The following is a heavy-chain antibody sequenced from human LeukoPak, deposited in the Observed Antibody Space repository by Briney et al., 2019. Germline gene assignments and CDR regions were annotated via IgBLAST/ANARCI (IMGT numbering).Heavy chain of an antibody. V-gene: IGHV4-59*01. CDR2: IYYSGST. D-gene: IGHD3-22*01. Sequence: SETLSLTCTVSGGSISRYYWSWIRQPPGKGLEWIGNIYYSGSTNYNPSLKSRVTISVDTSKNQFSLKLSSVTAADTAVYFCARFPYGNGYYFAIDYWGQGTLVTVSS. J-gene: IGHJ4*02. CDR1: GGSISRYY. CDR3: ARFPYGNGYYFAIDY.